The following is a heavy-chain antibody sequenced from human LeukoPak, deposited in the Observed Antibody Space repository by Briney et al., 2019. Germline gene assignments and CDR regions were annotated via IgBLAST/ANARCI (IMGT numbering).Heavy chain of an antibody. J-gene: IGHJ5*02. Sequence: PGGSLRLSCAASGFIFNNAWMSWVRQAPGKGLEWLGRIKSKTDGGTTDYAAPMKGRFTISRDDSKNTLYLQMNSLKTEDTAVYYCRVVIIDRDWFDPWGQGTLVTVSS. V-gene: IGHV3-15*01. D-gene: IGHD3-3*01. CDR2: IKSKTDGGTT. CDR1: GFIFNNAW. CDR3: RVVIIDRDWFDP.